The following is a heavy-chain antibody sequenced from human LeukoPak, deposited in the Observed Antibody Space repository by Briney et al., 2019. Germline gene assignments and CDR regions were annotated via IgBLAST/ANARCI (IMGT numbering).Heavy chain of an antibody. CDR2: IIPIFGTA. V-gene: IGHV1-69*13. CDR3: ARTKDIVVVPAALSYYFDY. CDR1: GGTFSSYA. J-gene: IGHJ4*02. Sequence: SVKVSCKASGGTFSSYAISWVRQAPGRGLEWMGGIIPIFGTANYAQKFQGRVTITADESTSTAYMELSSLRSEDTAVYYCARTKDIVVVPAALSYYFDYWGQGTLVTVSS. D-gene: IGHD2-2*01.